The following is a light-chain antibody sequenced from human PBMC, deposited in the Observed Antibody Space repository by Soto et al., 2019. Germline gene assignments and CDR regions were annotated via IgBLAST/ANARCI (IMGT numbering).Light chain of an antibody. Sequence: QSALTQPASVSGSPGQSITISCTGTSSDVGGYNYVSWYQHHPGKAPKLMIYDVSNRPSGVPDRFSASKSGNTASLTISGLQAEDEADYYCSSYTSSTTRVFGTGTKLTVL. CDR1: SSDVGGYNY. CDR2: DVS. V-gene: IGLV2-14*03. CDR3: SSYTSSTTRV. J-gene: IGLJ1*01.